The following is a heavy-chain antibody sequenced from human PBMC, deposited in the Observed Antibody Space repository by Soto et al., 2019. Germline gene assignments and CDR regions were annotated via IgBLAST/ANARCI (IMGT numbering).Heavy chain of an antibody. V-gene: IGHV1-18*01. J-gene: IGHJ6*02. D-gene: IGHD4-17*01. CDR1: GYTFTSYG. Sequence: QVQLVQSGAEVKKPGASVKVSCKASGYTFTSYGISWVRQAPGQGLEWMGWISAYNGNTNYAQKLQGRVNMTTDTSTSTAYRELRSLRSDDTAVYYCAREKIPDYGDYVYYYYGMDVWGQWTTVTVSS. CDR3: AREKIPDYGDYVYYYYGMDV. CDR2: ISAYNGNT.